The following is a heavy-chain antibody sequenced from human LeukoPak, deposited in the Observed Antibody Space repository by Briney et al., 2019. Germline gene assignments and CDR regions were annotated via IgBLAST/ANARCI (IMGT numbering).Heavy chain of an antibody. CDR2: ISGDGETT. CDR3: ANQSPG. CDR1: GFTFSTHA. Sequence: SGGSLRLSCGASGFTFSTHAMSWVRQAPGKGLDWVSAISGDGETTYYADSVKGRFTISRDNSKNTVYLQMNSLRAEDTAVHYCANQSPGWGQGTLVTVSS. J-gene: IGHJ4*02. V-gene: IGHV3-23*01.